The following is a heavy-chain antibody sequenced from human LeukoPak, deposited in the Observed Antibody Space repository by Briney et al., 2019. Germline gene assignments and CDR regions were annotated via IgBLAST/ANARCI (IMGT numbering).Heavy chain of an antibody. CDR1: GYTFTGYY. V-gene: IGHV1-2*06. J-gene: IGHJ4*02. D-gene: IGHD3-3*01. CDR3: ARDGDFWSGYYCDY. CDR2: INPNNGGT. Sequence: ASVKVSCKASGYTFTGYYMHWVRQAPGQGLEWMGRINPNNGGTNYAQKFQGRVTMTRDTSISTVYMELSRLKSDDTAVYYCARDGDFWSGYYCDYWGQGTQVTVSS.